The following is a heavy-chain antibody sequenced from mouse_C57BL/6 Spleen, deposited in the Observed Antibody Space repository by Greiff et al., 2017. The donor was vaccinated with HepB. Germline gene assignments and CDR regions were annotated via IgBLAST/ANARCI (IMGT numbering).Heavy chain of an antibody. V-gene: IGHV1-54*01. Sequence: QVQLQQSGAELVRPGTSVKVSCKASGYAFTNYLIEWVKQRPGQGLEWIGVINPGSGGTNYNEKFKGKATLTADKSSSTAYMQLSSLTSEDSAVYFCARGGENAMDYWGQGTSVTVSS. CDR3: ARGGENAMDY. CDR2: INPGSGGT. J-gene: IGHJ4*01. CDR1: GYAFTNYL.